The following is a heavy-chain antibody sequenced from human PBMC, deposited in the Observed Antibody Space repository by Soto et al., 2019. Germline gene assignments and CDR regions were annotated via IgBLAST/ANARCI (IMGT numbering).Heavy chain of an antibody. D-gene: IGHD5-18*01. Sequence: WETLSLTCTVSGGSLSSYYWSWIRQPPGKGLEWIGYIYYSGSTNYNPSLKSRVTISVDTSKNQFSLKLSSVTAADTAVYYCARVDTAMVTPDYWGQGTLVTVSS. CDR2: IYYSGST. J-gene: IGHJ4*02. V-gene: IGHV4-59*01. CDR1: GGSLSSYY. CDR3: ARVDTAMVTPDY.